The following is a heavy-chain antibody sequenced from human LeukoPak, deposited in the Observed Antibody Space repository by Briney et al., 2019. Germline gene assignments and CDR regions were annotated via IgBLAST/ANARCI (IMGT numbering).Heavy chain of an antibody. CDR3: ARIFGGNWFDP. V-gene: IGHV4-59*01. J-gene: IGHJ5*02. CDR1: DGSINSYY. CDR2: IYYSGST. Sequence: SETLSLTCTVSDGSINSYYWNWIRQPPGKGLEWIGYIYYSGSTNYNPSLKSRVTISVDTSKNQFSLKLSSVTAADTAVYYCARIFGGNWFDPWGQGTLVTVSS. D-gene: IGHD3-3*01.